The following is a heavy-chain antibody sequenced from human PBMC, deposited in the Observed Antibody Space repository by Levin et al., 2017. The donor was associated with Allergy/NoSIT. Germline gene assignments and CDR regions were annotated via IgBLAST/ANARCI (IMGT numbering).Heavy chain of an antibody. Sequence: HAGGSLRLSCAASGFTFSSYSINWVRRAPGKGLEWVAYISSAHSTYYADSVKGRFTISRHDAKDSSHLQMNSLREEDSALYFCARDPLSLLTAWGQGTLVTVSS. CDR1: GFTFSSYS. D-gene: IGHD2-21*02. J-gene: IGHJ4*02. V-gene: IGHV3-48*02. CDR3: ARDPLSLLTA. CDR2: ISSAHST.